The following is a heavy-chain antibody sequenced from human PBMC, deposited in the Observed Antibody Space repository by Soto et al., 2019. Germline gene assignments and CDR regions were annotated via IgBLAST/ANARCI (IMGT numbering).Heavy chain of an antibody. CDR2: INHSGST. V-gene: IGHV4-34*01. D-gene: IGHD2-15*01. CDR1: GGSFSGYY. CDR3: ARDRRYCSGGSCYRWFDP. J-gene: IGHJ5*02. Sequence: PSETLSLTCAVYGGSFSGYYWSWIRQPPGKGLEWIGEINHSGSTNYSPSLKSRVTISVDTSKNQFSLKLSSVTAADTAVYYCARDRRYCSGGSCYRWFDPWGQGTLVTVSS.